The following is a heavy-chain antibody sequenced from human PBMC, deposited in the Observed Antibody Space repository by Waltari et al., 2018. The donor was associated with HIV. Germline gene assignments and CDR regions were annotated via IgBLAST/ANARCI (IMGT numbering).Heavy chain of an antibody. V-gene: IGHV1-18*01. Sequence: QVQLVQSGVEVKEPGASVKVSCKASGYTCTTYGISWLRQAPGQGLEWMGWISGYNGNTNYAQKFQGRVTMTTDTSTSTVYMELRSLRSDDTAVYYCARNDYGDHGNWFDPWGQGTLVTVSS. CDR3: ARNDYGDHGNWFDP. CDR1: GYTCTTYG. D-gene: IGHD4-17*01. J-gene: IGHJ5*02. CDR2: ISGYNGNT.